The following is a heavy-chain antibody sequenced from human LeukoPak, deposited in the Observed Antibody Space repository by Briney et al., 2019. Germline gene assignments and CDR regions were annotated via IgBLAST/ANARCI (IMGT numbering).Heavy chain of an antibody. D-gene: IGHD6-13*01. CDR2: IYTSGST. V-gene: IGHV4-4*07. CDR1: GGSISSYY. J-gene: IGHJ5*02. CDR3: ATEGPSSSCYLGWIDP. Sequence: SETLSLTCTVSGGSISSYYWSWIRQPAGKGLEWIGRIYTSGSTNYNPSLKSRVTISVDKSKNQFSLKLSSVTAADTAVYYCATEGPSSSCYLGWIDPWGQGTLVTVSS.